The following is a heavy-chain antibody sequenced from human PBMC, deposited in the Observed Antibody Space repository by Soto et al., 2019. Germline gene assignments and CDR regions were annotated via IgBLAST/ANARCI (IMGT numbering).Heavy chain of an antibody. J-gene: IGHJ6*02. D-gene: IGHD3-22*01. Sequence: ASAKVSCKVSGYTLTELSMPWVRQAPGKGLEWMGGCDPEDGETIYAQKFQGRVTMTEDTSTDTAYMELSSLRSEDTAVYYCATCSPSYYDHGGMDVWGQGTTVTVSS. CDR3: ATCSPSYYDHGGMDV. CDR2: CDPEDGET. V-gene: IGHV1-24*01. CDR1: GYTLTELS.